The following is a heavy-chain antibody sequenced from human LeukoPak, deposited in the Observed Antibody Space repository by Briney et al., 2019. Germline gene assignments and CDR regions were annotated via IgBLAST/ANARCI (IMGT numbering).Heavy chain of an antibody. J-gene: IGHJ4*02. CDR3: AREAAGYSSGMPDY. CDR1: GFTLSRYA. CDR2: ISSSGTTI. V-gene: IGHV3-48*03. D-gene: IGHD6-19*01. Sequence: WGPLRLFCAASGFTLSRYAMRWVRQAPGEGLEGVSYISSSGTTIYYADSVNGRFTISRDNAKNALYLQMNSLRAEDTAVYYCAREAAGYSSGMPDYWGQGTLVTVAS.